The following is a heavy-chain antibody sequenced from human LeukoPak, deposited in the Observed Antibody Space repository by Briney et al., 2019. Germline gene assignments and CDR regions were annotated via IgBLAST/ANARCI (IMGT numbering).Heavy chain of an antibody. D-gene: IGHD3-22*01. Sequence: NPGESLKISCKGSGYSFTSYWTGWVRQMPGKGLERMGIIYPGDSDTRYSPSFQGQVTISADKSISTAYLQWSSLKASDTAMYYCARLLYYDSSGYYYFDYWGQGTLVTVSS. V-gene: IGHV5-51*01. CDR3: ARLLYYDSSGYYYFDY. CDR1: GYSFTSYW. J-gene: IGHJ4*02. CDR2: IYPGDSDT.